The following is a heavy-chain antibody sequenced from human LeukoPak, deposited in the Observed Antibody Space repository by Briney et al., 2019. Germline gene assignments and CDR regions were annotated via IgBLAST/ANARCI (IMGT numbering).Heavy chain of an antibody. CDR2: IYYSGST. CDR1: GGSISSYY. D-gene: IGHD3-22*01. J-gene: IGHJ6*02. Sequence: PSETLSLTCTVSGGSISSYYWSWIRQPPGKGLEWIGYIYYSGSTNYNPSLKSRVTISVDTSKNQFSLKLSSVTAADTAVYYCARVSYDSSGYYDVGSYYYGMDVWGQGTTVTVSS. V-gene: IGHV4-59*01. CDR3: ARVSYDSSGYYDVGSYYYGMDV.